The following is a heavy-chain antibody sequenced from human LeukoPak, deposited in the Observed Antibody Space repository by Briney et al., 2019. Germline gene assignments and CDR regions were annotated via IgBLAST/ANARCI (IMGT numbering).Heavy chain of an antibody. V-gene: IGHV4-59*01. CDR1: GGSISSYY. D-gene: IGHD6-13*01. CDR3: ARNAGGSSSSWYPLALDY. Sequence: KPSETLSLTCTVSGGSISSYYWSWIRQPPGRGLEWTGYIYYSGSTNYNPSLKSRVTISVDTSKNQFSLKLSSVTAADTAVYYCARNAGGSSSSWYPLALDYWGPGTLVTVSS. J-gene: IGHJ4*02. CDR2: IYYSGST.